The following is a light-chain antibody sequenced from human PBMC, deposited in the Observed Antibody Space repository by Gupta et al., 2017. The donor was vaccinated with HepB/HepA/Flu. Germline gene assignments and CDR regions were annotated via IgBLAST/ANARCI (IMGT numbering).Light chain of an antibody. V-gene: IGLV2-11*01. CDR2: DVN. Sequence: QSALTQPRSVSGSPGQSVTISCTGTSSDVGGYNYVSWYQQHPGIAPKLMIYDVNKRPSGVPDRFSGSKSGNTASLTISGLQAEDEADYYCCSYAGSYTWVFGGGTKLTVL. J-gene: IGLJ3*02. CDR1: SSDVGGYNY. CDR3: CSYAGSYTWV.